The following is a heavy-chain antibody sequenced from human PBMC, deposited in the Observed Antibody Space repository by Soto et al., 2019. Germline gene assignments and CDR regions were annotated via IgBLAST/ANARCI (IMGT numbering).Heavy chain of an antibody. CDR3: ARVGYSSTN. V-gene: IGHV1-3*01. CDR1: GYTFTDYA. CDR2: INAGNGNT. Sequence: QVQLVQSGAEVKKPGASVKVSCKASGYTFTDYAIHWLRQAPGQRLEWMGWINAGNGNTKYSQKFQDRVTITRDTSASTAYMELSSLTSEDTAVYYCARVGYSSTNRGQGTLVTVSS. D-gene: IGHD6-13*01. J-gene: IGHJ4*02.